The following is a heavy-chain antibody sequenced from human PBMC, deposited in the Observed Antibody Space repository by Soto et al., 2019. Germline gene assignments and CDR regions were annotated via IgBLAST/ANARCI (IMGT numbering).Heavy chain of an antibody. CDR1: GFTLSGYA. J-gene: IGHJ6*03. Sequence: EVQLAESGGGLAQPGGSLRLSCAASGFTLSGYAMDWVRQAPGKGLEYVSGISSNGVGTYYANSVHGRFTISRDNSKNSVYLQIGRLRPEDMAVYYGARRDRPDVYYMDVWGKGTTVTVSS. V-gene: IGHV3-64*01. D-gene: IGHD6-6*01. CDR3: ARRDRPDVYYMDV. CDR2: ISSNGVGT.